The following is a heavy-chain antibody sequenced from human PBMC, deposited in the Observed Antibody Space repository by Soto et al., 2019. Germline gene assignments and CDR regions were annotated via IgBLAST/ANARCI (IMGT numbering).Heavy chain of an antibody. CDR2: ISGSDGKT. Sequence: VGSLRLSCAASGFSFGSYALSWVRQAPGKGLEWVSTISGSDGKTFYADSVKGRFPISRDTSQNTLYLQMNSLRADDTAIYYCARWSYLDYWGQGTRVTVSS. V-gene: IGHV3-23*01. D-gene: IGHD3-3*01. CDR1: GFSFGSYA. J-gene: IGHJ4*02. CDR3: ARWSYLDY.